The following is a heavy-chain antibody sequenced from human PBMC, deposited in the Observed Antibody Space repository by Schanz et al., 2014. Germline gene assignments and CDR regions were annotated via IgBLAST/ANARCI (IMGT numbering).Heavy chain of an antibody. D-gene: IGHD1-1*01. CDR1: GFTFSDYY. Sequence: QVHLLESGAGLAEPGGSLRLSCAASGFTFSDYYMSLIRQAPEKGLEWISFINTGSNYINYADSVKGRFSIARDNAKNALYLQMNSLRAEDTALYDWARERRNADLDYWGQGTLVTVSS. J-gene: IGHJ4*02. V-gene: IGHV3-11*06. CDR2: INTGSNYI. CDR3: ARERRNADLDY.